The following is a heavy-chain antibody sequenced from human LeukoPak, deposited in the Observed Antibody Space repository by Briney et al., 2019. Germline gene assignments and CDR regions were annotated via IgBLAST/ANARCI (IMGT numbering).Heavy chain of an antibody. CDR2: ISSGGNT. D-gene: IGHD3-22*01. V-gene: IGHV3-53*01. Sequence: GGSLRLSCKVSGFTVSSNSWSWVRQAPGKGLEWVSFISSGGNTDHSDSVKGRFTISRDNSKNTLYLQMNSLRAEDTAVYYCAKDRYYYDSSGFDYWGQGTLVTVSS. CDR1: GFTVSSNS. J-gene: IGHJ4*02. CDR3: AKDRYYYDSSGFDY.